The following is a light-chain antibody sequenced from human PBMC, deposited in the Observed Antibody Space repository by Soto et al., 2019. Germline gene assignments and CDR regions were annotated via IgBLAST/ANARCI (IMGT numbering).Light chain of an antibody. CDR3: QQRSNWPRGT. V-gene: IGKV3-11*01. CDR2: DAS. Sequence: EIVLTQSPATLSLSPGERATLSCRASQSVSSYLAWYQQKPGQAPRLLIYDASNRATGIPARFSGSGSGTDFTLTISSLEPEDGAVYYCQQRSNWPRGTFGQGTKVEIK. CDR1: QSVSSY. J-gene: IGKJ1*01.